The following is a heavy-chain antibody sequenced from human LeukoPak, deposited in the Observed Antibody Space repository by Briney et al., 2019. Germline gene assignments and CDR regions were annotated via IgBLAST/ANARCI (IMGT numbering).Heavy chain of an antibody. CDR3: ARGLYGDRDNWFDP. CDR2: IYHSGST. V-gene: IGHV4-34*01. D-gene: IGHD4-17*01. Sequence: SETLSLTCAVYGGSFSGYYWSWIRQPPGKGLEWIGYIYHSGSTYYNPSLKSRVTISVDRSKNQFSLKLSSVTAADTAVYYCARGLYGDRDNWFDPWGQGTLVTVSS. J-gene: IGHJ5*02. CDR1: GGSFSGYY.